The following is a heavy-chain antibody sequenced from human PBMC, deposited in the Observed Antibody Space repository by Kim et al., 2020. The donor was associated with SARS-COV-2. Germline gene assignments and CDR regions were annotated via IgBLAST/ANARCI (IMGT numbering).Heavy chain of an antibody. Sequence: GGSLRLSCAASGFTFSNYGIHWVRQAPGKGLEWVAVIASDGSNKYYIDSVKGRFTISRDNSRNTVYLQMNSLRAEDTALYYCAKMDKIRGGAMDVWGQGTMVTVSS. V-gene: IGHV3-30*18. CDR1: GFTFSNYG. J-gene: IGHJ6*02. D-gene: IGHD3-10*01. CDR3: AKMDKIRGGAMDV. CDR2: IASDGSNK.